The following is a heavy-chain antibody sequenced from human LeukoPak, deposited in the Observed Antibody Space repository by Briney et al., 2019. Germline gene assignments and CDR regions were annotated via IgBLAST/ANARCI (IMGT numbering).Heavy chain of an antibody. V-gene: IGHV1-69*05. CDR1: GGTFSSYA. CDR3: ARDVGYSYGYYFDY. CDR2: IIPIFGTA. D-gene: IGHD5-18*01. Sequence: SVKVSCKASGGTFSSYAIRWVRQAPGQGLEWMGGIIPIFGTANYAQKFQGRVMITTDESTSTAYMELSSLRSEDTAVYYCARDVGYSYGYYFDYWGQGTLVTVSS. J-gene: IGHJ4*02.